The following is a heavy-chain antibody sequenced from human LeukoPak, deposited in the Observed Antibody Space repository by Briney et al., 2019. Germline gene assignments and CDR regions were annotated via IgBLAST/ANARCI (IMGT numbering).Heavy chain of an antibody. CDR1: GFTFSSYA. CDR3: AREISGWSQPLDY. Sequence: GGSLRLSCAASGFTFSSYAMSWVRQAPGKGLEWVSVISGGGGSTYYADSVKGRFTISRDNSKNTLYLQMNSLRAEDSAVYYCAREISGWSQPLDYWGQGTLVTVSS. CDR2: ISGGGGST. D-gene: IGHD6-19*01. J-gene: IGHJ4*02. V-gene: IGHV3-23*01.